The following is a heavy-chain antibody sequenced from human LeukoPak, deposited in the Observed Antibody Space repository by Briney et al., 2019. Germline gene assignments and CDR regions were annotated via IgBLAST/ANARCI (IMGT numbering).Heavy chain of an antibody. CDR1: GGSISSYY. Sequence: SETLSLTCTVSGGSISSYYWSWIRQPPGKGLEWIGYIYYSGSTNYNPSLKSRVTISVDTSKNQFSLKLSSVTAADTAVYYCARDGRRAGMATSGFDYWGQGTLVTVSS. D-gene: IGHD5-24*01. V-gene: IGHV4-59*01. J-gene: IGHJ4*02. CDR3: ARDGRRAGMATSGFDY. CDR2: IYYSGST.